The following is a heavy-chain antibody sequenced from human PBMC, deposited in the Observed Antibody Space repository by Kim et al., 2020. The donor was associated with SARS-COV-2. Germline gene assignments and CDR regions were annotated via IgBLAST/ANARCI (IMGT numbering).Heavy chain of an antibody. CDR2: ISYDGSNK. V-gene: IGHV3-30*18. CDR3: AKDNWQQLGGGLDY. CDR1: GFTFSSYG. J-gene: IGHJ4*02. Sequence: GGSLRLSCAASGFTFSSYGMHWVRQAPGKGLEWVAVISYDGSNKYYADSVKGRFTISRDNSKNTLYLQMNSLRAEDTAVYYCAKDNWQQLGGGLDYWGQGTLGTVSS. D-gene: IGHD6-13*01.